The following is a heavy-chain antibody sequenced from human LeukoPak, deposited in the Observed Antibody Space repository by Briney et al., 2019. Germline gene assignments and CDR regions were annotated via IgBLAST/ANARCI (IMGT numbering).Heavy chain of an antibody. Sequence: GGSLRLSCAASGFTFSSSAMSWVRQVPGKGLEWVSGISASGGSTYYADSVKGRFTVSRDNSKNTLFLQMNSLRAEDTAVYYCAKDGGLWVSAHWGDSWGRGTLVTVSS. D-gene: IGHD7-27*01. CDR3: AKDGGLWVSAHWGDS. J-gene: IGHJ4*02. CDR1: GFTFSSSA. V-gene: IGHV3-23*01. CDR2: ISASGGST.